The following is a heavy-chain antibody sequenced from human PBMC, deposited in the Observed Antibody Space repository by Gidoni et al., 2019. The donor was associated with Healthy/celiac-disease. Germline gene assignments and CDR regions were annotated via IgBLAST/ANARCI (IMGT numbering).Heavy chain of an antibody. V-gene: IGHV3-33*01. J-gene: IGHJ6*02. D-gene: IGHD4-17*01. CDR3: ARDYGGNRYYGMDV. CDR1: GFTFSSYG. CDR2: IWYDGSNK. Sequence: QVQLVESGGGVVQPGRSLRLSCAASGFTFSSYGMHWVRQAPGKGLEWVAVIWYDGSNKYYADAVKGRFTISRDNSKNTLYLQMNSLRAEDTAVYYWARDYGGNRYYGMDVWGQGTTVTVSS.